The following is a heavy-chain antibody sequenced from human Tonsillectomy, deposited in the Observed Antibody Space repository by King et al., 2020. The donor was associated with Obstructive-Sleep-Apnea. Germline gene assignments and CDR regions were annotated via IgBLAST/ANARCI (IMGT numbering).Heavy chain of an antibody. D-gene: IGHD3-10*01. J-gene: IGHJ5*02. V-gene: IGHV4-59*08. CDR1: GGSINSDY. CDR3: ARHTGAGAIFGSGSYSFLS. CDR2: IFYSGST. Sequence: VQLQESGPGLVKPSETLSLTCTVSGGSINSDYWSWIRQSPGRELEWIGYIFYSGSTSYNPSLKNRVNMSVDRSKNQFSLKLSSVTAADTAVYYCARHTGAGAIFGSGSYSFLSWGQGILVTVSS.